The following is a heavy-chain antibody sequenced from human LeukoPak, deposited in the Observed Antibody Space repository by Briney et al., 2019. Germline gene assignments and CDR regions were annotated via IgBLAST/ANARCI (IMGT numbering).Heavy chain of an antibody. D-gene: IGHD3-9*01. CDR3: ARALRYFDWLILDY. Sequence: GGSLRLSCAASGFTFSSYSMNWVRQAPGKGLEWVSSISSSSSYIYYADSVKGRFTISRDNAKNSLYLQVNSLRAEDTAVYYCARALRYFDWLILDYWGQGTLVTVSS. CDR2: ISSSSSYI. J-gene: IGHJ4*02. CDR1: GFTFSSYS. V-gene: IGHV3-21*01.